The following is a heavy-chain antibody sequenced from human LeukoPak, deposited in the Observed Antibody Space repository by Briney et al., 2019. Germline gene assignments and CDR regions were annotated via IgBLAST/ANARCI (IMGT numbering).Heavy chain of an antibody. Sequence: GGSLRLSCAASGFTFDNYGMSWVRQAPGKGLEWVSGINWNGGSTGYADSVKGRFTISRDNAKNSLYLQMNSLRAEDTALYYCARDSVITGIFPGAYWGQGTLVTVSS. CDR3: ARDSVITGIFPGAY. V-gene: IGHV3-20*04. D-gene: IGHD1-20*01. J-gene: IGHJ4*02. CDR1: GFTFDNYG. CDR2: INWNGGST.